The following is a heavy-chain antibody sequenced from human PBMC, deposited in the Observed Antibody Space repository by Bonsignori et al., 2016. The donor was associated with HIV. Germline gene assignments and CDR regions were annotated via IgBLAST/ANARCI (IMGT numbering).Heavy chain of an antibody. J-gene: IGHJ4*02. D-gene: IGHD4-11*01. CDR2: ISPSGTT. CDR1: GGSINSATYH. CDR3: ARDQTVTRGSYNQYYFDY. V-gene: IGHV4-61*09. Sequence: SETLSLTCTVSGGSINSATYHWSWIRQPAGKGLEWIGHISPSGTTSYNPSLKSRVTMSVDTSKNQFSLKLSSVTATDTAVYYCARDQTVTRGSYNQYYFDYWGQGSLVTVSS.